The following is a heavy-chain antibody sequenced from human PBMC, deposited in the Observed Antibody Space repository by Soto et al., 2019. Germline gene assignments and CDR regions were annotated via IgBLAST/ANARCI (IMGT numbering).Heavy chain of an antibody. CDR3: ARHVYYGDYPYYFDY. CDR2: IYYSGST. Sequence: SETLSLTCTVSGGSISSSSYYWGWIRQPPGKGLEWIGSIYYSGSTYYNPSLKSRVTISVDTSKNQFSMKLCSVTAADTAVYYCARHVYYGDYPYYFDYWGQGTLVTVSS. CDR1: GGSISSSSYY. D-gene: IGHD4-17*01. J-gene: IGHJ4*02. V-gene: IGHV4-39*01.